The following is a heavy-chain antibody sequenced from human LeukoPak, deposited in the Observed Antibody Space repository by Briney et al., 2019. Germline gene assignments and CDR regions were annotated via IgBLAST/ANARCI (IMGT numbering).Heavy chain of an antibody. Sequence: SETLSLTCTVSGGSISSYDWSWIRQPPGKGLEWIGYIYYSGSTNYNPSLKSRVTISVDTSKNQFSLKLSFVTAADTAVYYCARVRIEGCYWSSTSRPRYYYGMDVWGQGTTVTVSS. V-gene: IGHV4-59*01. CDR1: GGSISSYD. J-gene: IGHJ6*02. CDR3: ARVRIEGCYWSSTSRPRYYYGMDV. D-gene: IGHD2-2*01. CDR2: IYYSGST.